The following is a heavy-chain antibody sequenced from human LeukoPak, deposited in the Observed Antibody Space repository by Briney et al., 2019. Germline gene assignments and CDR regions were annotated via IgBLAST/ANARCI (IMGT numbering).Heavy chain of an antibody. J-gene: IGHJ4*02. Sequence: PGGSLRLSCAASGFTFSSYGMHWVRQAPGKGLEWVAFIRYDGGNKYYADSVKGRFTISRDNSKNTLYLQMNSLRVEDTAVYYCAKDGGPEPQPFYYFDYWGQGTLVTVSS. CDR3: AKDGGPEPQPFYYFDY. CDR2: IRYDGGNK. V-gene: IGHV3-30*02. CDR1: GFTFSSYG. D-gene: IGHD2-15*01.